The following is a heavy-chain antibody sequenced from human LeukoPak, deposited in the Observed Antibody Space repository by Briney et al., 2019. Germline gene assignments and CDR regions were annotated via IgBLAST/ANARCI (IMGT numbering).Heavy chain of an antibody. CDR3: AREGYYGAFDI. Sequence: GGSLRLSCAASGFTFSDYSMNWVRQAPGKGLEWVSYIGANSAIYYADSAKGRFTISRDNAKNSLSLQMNSLRDDDTAVYYCAREGYYGAFDIWGQGTMVTVSS. V-gene: IGHV3-48*02. CDR1: GFTFSDYS. J-gene: IGHJ3*02. CDR2: IGANSAI. D-gene: IGHD3-10*01.